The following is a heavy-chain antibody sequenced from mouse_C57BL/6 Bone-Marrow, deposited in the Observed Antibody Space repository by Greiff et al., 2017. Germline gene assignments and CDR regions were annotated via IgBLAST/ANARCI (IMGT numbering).Heavy chain of an antibody. CDR3: ARSYYYGSSYNYFDY. Sequence: QVQLQQPGAELVRPGSSVKLSCKASGYTFTSYWMDWVKQRPGQGLEWIGNIYPSDSETHYNQKIKDKSTLTVYKPYSTAYMQLSSLSSEDSAVYYCARSYYYGSSYNYFDYWGQGTTLTVSS. V-gene: IGHV1-61*01. CDR1: GYTFTSYW. CDR2: IYPSDSET. J-gene: IGHJ2*01. D-gene: IGHD1-1*01.